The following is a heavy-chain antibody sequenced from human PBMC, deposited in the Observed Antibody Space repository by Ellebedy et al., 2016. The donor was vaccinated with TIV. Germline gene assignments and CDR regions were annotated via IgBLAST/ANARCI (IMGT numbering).Heavy chain of an antibody. CDR1: GFTFSSHA. V-gene: IGHV3-23*01. D-gene: IGHD5/OR15-5a*01. Sequence: GGSLRLSXVASGFTFSSHAMSWVRQAPGKRLEWLSTLSGTGGTKYYEGSVKGRFTISRDNTKNSLYLQMDSLRAQDTAVYFCTRDQAFYAFDYWGQGTLVTVSS. CDR3: TRDQAFYAFDY. CDR2: LSGTGGTK. J-gene: IGHJ4*02.